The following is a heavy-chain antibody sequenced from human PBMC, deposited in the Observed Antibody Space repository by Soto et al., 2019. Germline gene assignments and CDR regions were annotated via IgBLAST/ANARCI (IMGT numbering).Heavy chain of an antibody. J-gene: IGHJ6*02. D-gene: IGHD3-3*01. CDR3: ASTSYYDFWSGYYPLNYYYYGMDV. V-gene: IGHV3-11*04. CDR1: GFTFSDYY. Sequence: QVQLVESGGGLVKPGGSLRLSCAASGFTFSDYYMSWIRQAPGKGLEWVSYISSSSSTIYYADSVKGRFTISRDNAKNSLYLQMNSLRDEDTAVYYCASTSYYDFWSGYYPLNYYYYGMDVWGQGTTVTVSS. CDR2: ISSSSSTI.